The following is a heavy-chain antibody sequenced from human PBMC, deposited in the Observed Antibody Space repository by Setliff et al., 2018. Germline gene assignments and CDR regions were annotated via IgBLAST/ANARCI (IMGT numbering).Heavy chain of an antibody. D-gene: IGHD5-12*01. V-gene: IGHV3-11*04. CDR2: ISGRTDTK. CDR3: ARMGAYDPYFFDS. Sequence: LRLSCAASEFIFTDYYMSWIRQAPGKGLEWVSYISGRTDTKYYADSVKGRFTISRDNAKNSLYLQMNSLRADDTAVYYCARMGAYDPYFFDSWGQGTLVTVSS. CDR1: EFIFTDYY. J-gene: IGHJ4*02.